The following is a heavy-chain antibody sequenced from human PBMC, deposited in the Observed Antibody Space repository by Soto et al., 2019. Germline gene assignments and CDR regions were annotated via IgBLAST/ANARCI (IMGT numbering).Heavy chain of an antibody. D-gene: IGHD4-4*01. CDR2: ISYDGSNK. Sequence: GWSLRLSCAASGFTFSSYAMHWVRQAPGKGLEWVAVISYDGSNKYYADSVKGRFTISRDNSKNTLYLQMNSLRAEDTAVYYCARSVTTFDGVFDYWGQGTLVTVSS. V-gene: IGHV3-30-3*01. CDR1: GFTFSSYA. CDR3: ARSVTTFDGVFDY. J-gene: IGHJ4*02.